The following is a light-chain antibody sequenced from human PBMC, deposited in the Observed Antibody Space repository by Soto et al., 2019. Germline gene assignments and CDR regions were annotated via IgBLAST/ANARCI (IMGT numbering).Light chain of an antibody. CDR3: HQYGSSPLYT. CDR1: QSVSSSY. Sequence: EIVLTQSPGTLSLSPGERATLSCRASQSVSSSYLAWYQQKPGQAPRLLIYGASSRATGITDKFSGSGSGIDFTLTISRLEPEDFTVYYCHQYGSSPLYTFGQGTKLEIK. J-gene: IGKJ2*01. V-gene: IGKV3-20*01. CDR2: GAS.